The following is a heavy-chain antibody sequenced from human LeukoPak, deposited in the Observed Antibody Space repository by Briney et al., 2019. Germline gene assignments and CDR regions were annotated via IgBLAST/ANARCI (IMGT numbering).Heavy chain of an antibody. Sequence: GGSLRLSCAASGSTFSSHWMSWVRQAPGKGLEWVANIKHDGSEKDYVDSVEGRFTISRDNVKNSLYLQMDSLRAEDTAVYYCARSDSSGWYGEYYYYMDVWGKGTTVTVSS. V-gene: IGHV3-7*01. CDR1: GSTFSSHW. CDR2: IKHDGSEK. CDR3: ARSDSSGWYGEYYYYMDV. D-gene: IGHD6-19*01. J-gene: IGHJ6*03.